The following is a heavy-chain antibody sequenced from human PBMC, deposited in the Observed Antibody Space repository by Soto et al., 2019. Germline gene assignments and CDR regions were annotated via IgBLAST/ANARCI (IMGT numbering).Heavy chain of an antibody. V-gene: IGHV3-23*01. Sequence: GGSLRLSCAASGFTFSSYAMSWVRQAPGKGLEWVSAISGSGGSTYYADSVKGRFTISRDNSKNTLYLQMNSLRAEDTAVYYCAKARYSSGWNYYFDYWGQGTLVTVSS. CDR3: AKARYSSGWNYYFDY. CDR1: GFTFSSYA. CDR2: ISGSGGST. J-gene: IGHJ4*02. D-gene: IGHD6-19*01.